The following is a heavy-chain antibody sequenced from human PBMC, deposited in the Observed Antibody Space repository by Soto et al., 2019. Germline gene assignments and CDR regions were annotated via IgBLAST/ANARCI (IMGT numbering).Heavy chain of an antibody. CDR2: ISSSSSTI. V-gene: IGHV3-48*01. D-gene: IGHD3-3*01. J-gene: IGHJ3*02. CDR3: ARGKFTIFGVVTTSDAFDI. CDR1: GFTFSSYS. Sequence: GGSLRLSCVASGFTFSSYSMNWVRQAPGKGLEWVSYISSSSSTIYYADSVKGRFTISRDNAKNSLYLQMNSLRAEDTAVYYCARGKFTIFGVVTTSDAFDIWGQGTMVTVSS.